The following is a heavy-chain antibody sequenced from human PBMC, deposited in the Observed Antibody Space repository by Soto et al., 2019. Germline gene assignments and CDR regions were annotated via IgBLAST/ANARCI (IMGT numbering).Heavy chain of an antibody. CDR2: INPVDGST. CDR1: GYTFTTYY. CDR3: AREGFQGSAFDI. Sequence: QEQLVQSGAEVKKPGASVKVSCKASGYTFTTYYMHWVRQAPGQGLEWMAIINPVDGSTRYAQNLPGKVSVTRDTSTRTSYKELGRLRSEDTAVYFCAREGFQGSAFDIWGQGTMVTVSS. V-gene: IGHV1-46*01. J-gene: IGHJ3*02.